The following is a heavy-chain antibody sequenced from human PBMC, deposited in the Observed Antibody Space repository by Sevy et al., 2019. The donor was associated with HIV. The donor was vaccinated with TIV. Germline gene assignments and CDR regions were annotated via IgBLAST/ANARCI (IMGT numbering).Heavy chain of an antibody. Sequence: KQSQTLSLTCAVSGGSISSGAYSWNWIRQPPGKGLEWIGYIYHSGNTYYNPSLKSRLTISVDRSKNLFSLNLSSMTAADTAVYYCARDGGTLTTPGAFDIWGQGTLVTVSS. J-gene: IGHJ3*02. CDR1: GGSISSGAYS. D-gene: IGHD4-17*01. CDR2: IYHSGNT. CDR3: ARDGGTLTTPGAFDI. V-gene: IGHV4-30-2*01.